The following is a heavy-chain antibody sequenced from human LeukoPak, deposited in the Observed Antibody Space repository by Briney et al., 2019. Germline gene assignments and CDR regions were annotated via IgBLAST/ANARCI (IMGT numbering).Heavy chain of an antibody. D-gene: IGHD5-18*01. CDR1: GGTFSTSA. Sequence: SVQVSCKTSGGTFSTSAITWVRQAPGQGLEWVGRIIPVLNITTYAQRFQGRVTITADTSTSTVYMQLSSLRSEETAVYYCARDQGLTAPPPYGLDVWGQGTTVIVSS. V-gene: IGHV1-69*04. CDR2: IIPVLNIT. J-gene: IGHJ6*02. CDR3: ARDQGLTAPPPYGLDV.